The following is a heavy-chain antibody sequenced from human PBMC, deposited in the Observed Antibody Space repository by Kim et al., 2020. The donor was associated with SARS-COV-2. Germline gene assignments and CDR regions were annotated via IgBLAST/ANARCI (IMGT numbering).Heavy chain of an antibody. CDR2: NK. CDR3: AREVIAVDY. D-gene: IGHD2-21*01. V-gene: IGHV3-30-3*01. J-gene: IGHJ4*02. Sequence: NKYYADAVKGRLTISRDNAKNTLYLQMNSLRAEDTAVYYCAREVIAVDYWGQGTLVTVSS.